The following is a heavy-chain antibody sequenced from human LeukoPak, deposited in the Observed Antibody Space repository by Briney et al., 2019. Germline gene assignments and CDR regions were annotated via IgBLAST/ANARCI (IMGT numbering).Heavy chain of an antibody. V-gene: IGHV4-34*01. CDR2: INHSGST. Sequence: SETLSLTCVVYGGSFSGYYWSWIRQPPGKGLEWIGEINHSGSTNYNPSLKSRVTISVDTSKNQFSLRLSSVTAADTAVYYCARGPYSSSWYVEYFQHWGQGTLVTASS. J-gene: IGHJ1*01. CDR1: GGSFSGYY. CDR3: ARGPYSSSWYVEYFQH. D-gene: IGHD6-13*01.